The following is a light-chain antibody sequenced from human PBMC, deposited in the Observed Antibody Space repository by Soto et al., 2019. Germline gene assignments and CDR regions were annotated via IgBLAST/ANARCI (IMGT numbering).Light chain of an antibody. Sequence: DIQMTQSPSSLSASVGDRVTITCRASQGINSYLAWYQQRPGKVPKPLIYAASTLQSGVPSRFSGSGSGTDFTLTISSLQPEDVATYYCQKYNSAPLTFGGGTKVDIK. J-gene: IGKJ4*01. CDR3: QKYNSAPLT. CDR1: QGINSY. V-gene: IGKV1-27*01. CDR2: AAS.